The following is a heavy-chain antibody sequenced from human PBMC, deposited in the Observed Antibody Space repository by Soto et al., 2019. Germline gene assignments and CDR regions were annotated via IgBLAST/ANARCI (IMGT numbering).Heavy chain of an antibody. CDR1: GFTFSDYY. D-gene: IGHD3-22*01. J-gene: IGHJ3*02. V-gene: IGHV3-11*01. CDR2: ISSSGSTI. Sequence: PGGSLRLSCAASGFTFSDYYMSWIRQAPGKGLEWVSYISSSGSTIYYADSVKGRFTISRDNAKNSLYLQMNSLRAEDTAVYYCARDRNYYDSSGFHDAFDIWGQGTMVTVSS. CDR3: ARDRNYYDSSGFHDAFDI.